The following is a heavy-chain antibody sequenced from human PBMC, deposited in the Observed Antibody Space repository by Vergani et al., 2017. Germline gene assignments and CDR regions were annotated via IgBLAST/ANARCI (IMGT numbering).Heavy chain of an antibody. CDR3: ARVGGYYDSSGYYYAAGSFDY. CDR2: IYYSGST. V-gene: IGHV4-59*01. J-gene: IGHJ4*02. CDR1: GGSICSYY. D-gene: IGHD3-22*01. Sequence: QVQLQESGPGLVKPSETLSLTCTVSGGSICSYYWSWIRQPPGKGLEWIGYIYYSGSTNYNPSLKSRVTISVDTSKNQFSLKLSSVTAADTAVYYCARVGGYYDSSGYYYAAGSFDYWGQGTLVTVSS.